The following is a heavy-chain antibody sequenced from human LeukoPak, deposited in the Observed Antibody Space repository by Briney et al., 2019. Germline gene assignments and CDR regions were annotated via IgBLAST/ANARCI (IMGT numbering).Heavy chain of an antibody. Sequence: GASVTVSCKASGYTFTNYYMHWVRQAPGQGLEWMGIINPYGGSTSYAQKFQGRVTMTMDTSTSTVYMELSSLRSEDTALYYCARDPGLSSGYSTGILWYFDLWGRGTLVTVSS. D-gene: IGHD3-22*01. CDR3: ARDPGLSSGYSTGILWYFDL. CDR1: GYTFTNYY. CDR2: INPYGGST. V-gene: IGHV1-46*01. J-gene: IGHJ2*01.